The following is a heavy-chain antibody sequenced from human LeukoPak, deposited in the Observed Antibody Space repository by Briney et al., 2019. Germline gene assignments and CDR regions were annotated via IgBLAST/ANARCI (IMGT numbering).Heavy chain of an antibody. CDR2: IYYSGST. Sequence: PSETLSLTCTVSGGSISSYYWSWIRQPPGKGLEWIGYIYYSGSTNYNPSLKSRVTISVDRSKNQFSLKLNSVTAADTAVYYCAGDGRFKGDSNYWGQGTLVTVSS. D-gene: IGHD3-3*01. J-gene: IGHJ4*02. V-gene: IGHV4-59*12. CDR1: GGSISSYY. CDR3: AGDGRFKGDSNY.